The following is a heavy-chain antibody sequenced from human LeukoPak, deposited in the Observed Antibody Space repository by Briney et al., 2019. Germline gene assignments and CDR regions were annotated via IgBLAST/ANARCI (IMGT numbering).Heavy chain of an antibody. V-gene: IGHV3-30-3*01. Sequence: PGGSLRLSCAASGFTFSSYAMHWVRQAPGKGLEWVAVISYDRSNKYYADSVKGRFTISRDNSKNTLYLQMNSLRAEDTAVYYCAKGTFADFWSGYYAYYFDHWGQGTLVTVSS. J-gene: IGHJ4*02. CDR2: ISYDRSNK. D-gene: IGHD3-3*01. CDR3: AKGTFADFWSGYYAYYFDH. CDR1: GFTFSSYA.